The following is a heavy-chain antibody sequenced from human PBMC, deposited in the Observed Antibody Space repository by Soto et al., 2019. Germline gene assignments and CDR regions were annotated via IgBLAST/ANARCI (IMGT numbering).Heavy chain of an antibody. CDR3: AKDLGDYYGSGSSVGY. D-gene: IGHD3-10*01. V-gene: IGHV3-23*01. CDR1: GFTFSIYA. J-gene: IGHJ4*02. CDR2: ISGSGGST. Sequence: EVQLLESGGGLVQPGGSLRLSCAASGFTFSIYAMSWVRQAPGKGLEWVSAISGSGGSTYYADSVKGRFTISRDNSKNTLFLQMNSPRAEDTAVYYCAKDLGDYYGSGSSVGYWGQGTLVTVSS.